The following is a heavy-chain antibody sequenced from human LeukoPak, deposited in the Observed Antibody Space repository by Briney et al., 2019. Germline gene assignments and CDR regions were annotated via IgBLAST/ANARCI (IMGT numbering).Heavy chain of an antibody. D-gene: IGHD4-17*01. CDR1: GGSISSGSYY. V-gene: IGHV4-61*02. CDR3: ARGSIYGDYFDY. Sequence: PSETLYLTCTVSGGSISSGSYYWTWIRQPAGKGLEWIGRIYTSGSTNYNPSLKSRVTISVDTSKNQFSLKLSSVTAADTAVYYCARGSIYGDYFDYWGQGTLVTVSS. CDR2: IYTSGST. J-gene: IGHJ4*02.